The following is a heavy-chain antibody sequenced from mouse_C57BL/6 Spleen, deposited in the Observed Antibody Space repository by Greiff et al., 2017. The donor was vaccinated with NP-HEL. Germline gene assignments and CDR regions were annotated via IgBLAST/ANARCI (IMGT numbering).Heavy chain of an antibody. CDR1: GYTFTSYW. CDR2: IDPSDSYT. J-gene: IGHJ2*01. Sequence: QVQLQQPGAELVMPGASVKLSCKASGYTFTSYWMHWVKQRPGQGLEWIGEIDPSDSYTNYNQKFKGKSTLTVDKSSSTAYMQLSSLTSEDAAFYYCERYLGRTGNYFDYWGQGTTLTVSS. D-gene: IGHD4-1*01. V-gene: IGHV1-69*01. CDR3: ERYLGRTGNYFDY.